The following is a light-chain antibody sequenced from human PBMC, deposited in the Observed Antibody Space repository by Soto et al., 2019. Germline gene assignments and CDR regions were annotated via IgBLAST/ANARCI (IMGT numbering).Light chain of an antibody. J-gene: IGKJ1*01. Sequence: DVQLTQSPSTLSASVGDRVTITCRASQSVSSWLAWYQAKPGKAPNLLIYKASTLESGVPSRFSGSGSGTEFTLTISSLQPDDFATYYCQQYISYSWTFGQGTKEEI. CDR3: QQYISYSWT. CDR1: QSVSSW. CDR2: KAS. V-gene: IGKV1-5*03.